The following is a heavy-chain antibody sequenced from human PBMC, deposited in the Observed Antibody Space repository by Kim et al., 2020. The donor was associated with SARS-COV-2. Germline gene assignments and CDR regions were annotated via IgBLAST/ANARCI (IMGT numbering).Heavy chain of an antibody. CDR3: ARDRLSITLVRGWVEYYGMDV. CDR2: ISAYSGNT. D-gene: IGHD3-10*01. V-gene: IGHV1-18*04. J-gene: IGHJ6*02. CDR1: GYTFSNYG. Sequence: ASVKVSCKASGYTFSNYGISWVRQAPGQGLEWMGWISAYSGNTNYAQKLQGRVTMTTETSTSTVYMELRSLRSDDTAVYYCARDRLSITLVRGWVEYYGMDVWGQGTTVTVSS.